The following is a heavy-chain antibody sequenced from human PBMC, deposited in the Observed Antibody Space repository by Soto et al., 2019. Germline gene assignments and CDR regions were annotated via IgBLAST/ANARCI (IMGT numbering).Heavy chain of an antibody. D-gene: IGHD3-10*01. CDR1: GFTFSSYA. J-gene: IGHJ4*02. V-gene: IGHV3-30-3*01. CDR3: ARALLGNGTPHY. Sequence: QVQLVESGGGVVQPGGSLRLSCAASGFTFSSYAMHWVRQAPGKGLEWVAVISYDGSNKYYADSVKGRFTISRDNSKNTLYLQMNSLRAEDTAVYYCARALLGNGTPHYWGQGTLVTVSS. CDR2: ISYDGSNK.